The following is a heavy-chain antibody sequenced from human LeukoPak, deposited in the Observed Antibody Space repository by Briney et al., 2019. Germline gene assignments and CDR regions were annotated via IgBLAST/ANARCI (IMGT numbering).Heavy chain of an antibody. CDR1: GYTFTSYG. CDR3: ARELTMVRGVTLLGGAFDI. D-gene: IGHD3-10*01. J-gene: IGHJ3*02. Sequence: ASVKVSCKASGYTFTSYGISWVRQAPGQGLEWMGWISAYNGNTNYAQKLQGRVTMTTDTSTSTAYMELRSLRSDDTAVYYCARELTMVRGVTLLGGAFDIWGQGTMVTVSS. CDR2: ISAYNGNT. V-gene: IGHV1-18*04.